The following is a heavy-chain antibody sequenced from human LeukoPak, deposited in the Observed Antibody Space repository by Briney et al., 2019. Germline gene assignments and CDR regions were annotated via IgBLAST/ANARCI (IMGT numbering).Heavy chain of an antibody. CDR2: IKQDGSEK. CDR3: ARDRRPWADDAFDI. CDR1: GFTLSSYW. Sequence: GGSLRLSCAASGFTLSSYWMSWVRQAPGKGLEWVANIKQDGSEKYYVDSVKGRFTISRDNAKNSLYLQMNSLRAEDTAVYYCARDRRPWADDAFDIWGQGTMVTVSS. J-gene: IGHJ3*02. D-gene: IGHD6-19*01. V-gene: IGHV3-7*01.